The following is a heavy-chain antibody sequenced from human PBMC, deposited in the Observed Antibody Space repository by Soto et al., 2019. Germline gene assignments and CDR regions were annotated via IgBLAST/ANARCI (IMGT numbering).Heavy chain of an antibody. CDR1: GFTFSSYW. Sequence: EVQLVESGGGSVQPGGSLRLSCAASGFTFSSYWMHWVRQLPGKGLVWVSRVNSDESSTSYADSVKGRFTISRDNAKNTLYLQMNSLRAEDIAVYYCARGGYYRYDAFHIWGQGTMVTVSS. CDR2: VNSDESST. V-gene: IGHV3-74*01. D-gene: IGHD3-22*01. J-gene: IGHJ3*02. CDR3: ARGGYYRYDAFHI.